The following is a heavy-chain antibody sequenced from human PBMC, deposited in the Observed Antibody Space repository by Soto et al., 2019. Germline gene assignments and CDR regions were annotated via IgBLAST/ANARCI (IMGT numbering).Heavy chain of an antibody. CDR3: AREVGATRGVDLDY. V-gene: IGHV4-39*01. CDR1: GGSISSSSYY. Sequence: QLQLQESGPGLVKPSETLSLTCTVSGGSISSSSYYWGWIRQPPGKGLEWIGSIYYSGSTYYNPSLKSRVTISVDTSKNQFSLKLSSVTAADTAVYYCAREVGATRGVDLDYWGQGTLVTVSS. CDR2: IYYSGST. D-gene: IGHD1-26*01. J-gene: IGHJ4*02.